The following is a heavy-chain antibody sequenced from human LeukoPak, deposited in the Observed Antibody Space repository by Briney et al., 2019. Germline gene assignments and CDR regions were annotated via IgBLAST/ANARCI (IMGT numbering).Heavy chain of an antibody. CDR2: INHSGST. V-gene: IGHV4-34*01. CDR1: GGSFSGYY. J-gene: IGHJ4*02. Sequence: SETLSLTCAVYGGSFSGYYWSWIRQPPGKGLEWIGEINHSGSTNYNPSLKRRVTISVDTSKNQFSLKLSSVTAADTAVYYCARGRRYPDYWGQGTLVTVSS. D-gene: IGHD1-1*01. CDR3: ARGRRYPDY.